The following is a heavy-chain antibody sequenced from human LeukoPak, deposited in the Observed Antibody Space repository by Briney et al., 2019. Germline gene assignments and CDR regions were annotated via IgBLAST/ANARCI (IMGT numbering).Heavy chain of an antibody. V-gene: IGHV4-59*01. CDR1: GGSISRYY. D-gene: IGHD7-27*01. Sequence: SETLSLTCTVSGGSISRYYWSWIRHPPGKGLEWIGYIYYSGSTNYNPSLKSRVTISVDTSKNQFSLKLSSVTAADTAVYYCARGDWGSGGYWYFDLWGRGTLVTVSS. CDR3: ARGDWGSGGYWYFDL. CDR2: IYYSGST. J-gene: IGHJ2*01.